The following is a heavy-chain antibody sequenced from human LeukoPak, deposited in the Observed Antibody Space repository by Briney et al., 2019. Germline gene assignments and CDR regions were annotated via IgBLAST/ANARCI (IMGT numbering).Heavy chain of an antibody. CDR1: GGSISSYY. D-gene: IGHD6-19*01. Sequence: SETLSLTCTVSGGSISSYYWSWIRQPPGKGLEWIGYIYYSGSTNYNPSLKSRVTISVDTSKNQFSLKLSSVTAADTAAYYCARESSSGFYFHYWGQGALVTVSS. CDR3: ARESSSGFYFHY. CDR2: IYYSGST. V-gene: IGHV4-59*01. J-gene: IGHJ4*02.